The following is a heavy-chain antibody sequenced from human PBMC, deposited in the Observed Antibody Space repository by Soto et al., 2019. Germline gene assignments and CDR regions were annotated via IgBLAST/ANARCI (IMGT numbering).Heavy chain of an antibody. V-gene: IGHV5-10-1*01. CDR3: ASLRSKNYYDSGPSPQSYYGMEV. Sequence: PGESLKISCKGSGYSFTSYWISCVRQMPGKGLEWIGRIDPSDSYTNYSPSFQGHVTISADKSISTAYLQWSSLKASDTAMYYCASLRSKNYYDSGPSPQSYYGMEVWGKGTTVTVSS. D-gene: IGHD3-22*01. CDR2: IDPSDSYT. CDR1: GYSFTSYW. J-gene: IGHJ6*04.